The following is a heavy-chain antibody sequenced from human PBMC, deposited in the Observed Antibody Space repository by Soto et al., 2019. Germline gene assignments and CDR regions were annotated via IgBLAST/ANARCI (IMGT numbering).Heavy chain of an antibody. Sequence: SETLSLTCAVYGGSFSGYYWSWIRQPPGKGLEWIGEINHSGSTNYNPSLKSRVTISVDTSKNQFSLKLSSVTAADTAVYYCARGTSKYYYGSGSYYAFGYWGQGTLVTSPQ. CDR1: GGSFSGYY. V-gene: IGHV4-34*01. CDR3: ARGTSKYYYGSGSYYAFGY. D-gene: IGHD3-10*01. J-gene: IGHJ4*02. CDR2: INHSGST.